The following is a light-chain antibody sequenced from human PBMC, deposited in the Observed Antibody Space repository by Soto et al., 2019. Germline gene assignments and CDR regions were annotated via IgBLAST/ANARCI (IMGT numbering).Light chain of an antibody. CDR2: AAS. Sequence: EVVLTQSPATLSLSPGARATLSCRASQSIDVGHLAWYQHKGGQAPRLLIHAASTRAPGVPDRFSGSGFGPASSFIIDRLEPEDFALYYCQPYGGSPPSGTFGPGTKV. V-gene: IGKV3-20*01. CDR1: QSIDVGH. CDR3: QPYGGSPPSGT. J-gene: IGKJ3*01.